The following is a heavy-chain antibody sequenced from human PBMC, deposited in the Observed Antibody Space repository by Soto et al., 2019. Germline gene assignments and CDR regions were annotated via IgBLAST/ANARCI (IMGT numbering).Heavy chain of an antibody. CDR2: IYYSGST. CDR1: GGSISSYY. CDR3: ARGNPNFYYYYMDV. D-gene: IGHD1-1*01. Sequence: PSETLSLTCTVSGGSISSYYWSWIRQPPGKGLEWIGYIYYSGSTNYNPSLKSRVTISVDTSKNQFSLKLSSVTAADTAVYYCARGNPNFYYYYMDVWAKRTTVTVSS. J-gene: IGHJ6*03. V-gene: IGHV4-59*01.